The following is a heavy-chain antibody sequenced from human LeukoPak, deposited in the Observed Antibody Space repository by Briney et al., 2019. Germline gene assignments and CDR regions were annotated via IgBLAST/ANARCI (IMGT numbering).Heavy chain of an antibody. CDR3: ARVSVCPRCHFDY. J-gene: IGHJ4*02. Sequence: PGGSLSFSCAPAGSTISIYWKRCVRHPAGERLGWVSRSSPDGSSTIYADSVNGRFTISRDNAKNTLYLQIISLRADDTAVYYCARVSVCPRCHFDYWGQVTLVTVAS. CDR2: SSPDGSST. D-gene: IGHD5/OR15-5a*01. V-gene: IGHV3-74*01. CDR1: GSTISIYW.